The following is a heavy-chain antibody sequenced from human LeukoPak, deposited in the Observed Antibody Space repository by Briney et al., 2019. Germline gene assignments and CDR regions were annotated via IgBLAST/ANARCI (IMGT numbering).Heavy chain of an antibody. Sequence: SETLSLTCTVSGGSISSSSYYWGWIRQPPGKGLEWIGSIYYSGSTYYNPSLKRRVTISVDTSKNQFSLRLSSVTAADTAVYYCARDLGGSYSSETWFDPWGQGTLVTVSS. CDR3: ARDLGGSYSSETWFDP. D-gene: IGHD1-26*01. V-gene: IGHV4-39*07. CDR1: GGSISSSSYY. CDR2: IYYSGST. J-gene: IGHJ5*02.